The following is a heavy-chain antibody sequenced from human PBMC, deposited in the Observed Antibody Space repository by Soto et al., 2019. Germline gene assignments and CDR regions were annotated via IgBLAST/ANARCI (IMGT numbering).Heavy chain of an antibody. J-gene: IGHJ4*02. Sequence: GGSVRLSCAASGFTFSSYAMHWVRQAPGKGLEWVAVISYDGSNKYYADSVEGRFTISRDNSKNTLYLQMNSLRAEDTAVYYCARPPGGDSNPYFAYWGQGTLVTVSS. D-gene: IGHD2-21*02. CDR1: GFTFSSYA. CDR2: ISYDGSNK. CDR3: ARPPGGDSNPYFAY. V-gene: IGHV3-30-3*01.